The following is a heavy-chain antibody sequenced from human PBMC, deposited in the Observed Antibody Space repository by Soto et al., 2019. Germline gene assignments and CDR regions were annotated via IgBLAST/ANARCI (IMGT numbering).Heavy chain of an antibody. CDR3: AKGGLEGYYYYYYGMDV. V-gene: IGHV3-30*18. Sequence: GSLRLSCAASGFTFSSYGMHWVRQAPGKGLEWVAVISYDGSNKYYADSVKGRFTISRDNSKNTLYLQMNSLRAEDTAVYYCAKGGLEGYYYYYYGMDVWGQGTTVTVAS. CDR1: GFTFSSYG. J-gene: IGHJ6*02. CDR2: ISYDGSNK. D-gene: IGHD3-16*01.